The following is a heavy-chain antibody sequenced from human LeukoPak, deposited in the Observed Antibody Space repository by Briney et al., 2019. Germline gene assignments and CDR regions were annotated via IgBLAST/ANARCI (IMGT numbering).Heavy chain of an antibody. CDR3: ARGPGYSSGWPYYFDY. J-gene: IGHJ4*02. V-gene: IGHV4-38-2*02. CDR2: IYHSGST. Sequence: SETLSLTCTASGYSISSGYYWGWIRQPPGKGLEWIGSIYHSGSTYYNPSLKSRVTISVDTSKNQFSLKLSSVTAADTAVYYCARGPGYSSGWPYYFDYWGQGTLVTVSS. CDR1: GYSISSGYY. D-gene: IGHD6-19*01.